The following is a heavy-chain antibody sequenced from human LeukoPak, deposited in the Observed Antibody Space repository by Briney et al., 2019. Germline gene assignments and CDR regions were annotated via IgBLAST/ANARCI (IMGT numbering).Heavy chain of an antibody. CDR1: GFTFSSYW. Sequence: PGGSLRLSCAASGFTFSSYWMSWVRQAPGKGLEWVANIKQDGSEKYYVDSVKGRFTISRDNAKNSVYLQMNSLRAEDTAVYYCASLYGSGKRWVDPWGQGTLVTVSS. J-gene: IGHJ5*02. CDR2: IKQDGSEK. D-gene: IGHD3-10*01. V-gene: IGHV3-7*03. CDR3: ASLYGSGKRWVDP.